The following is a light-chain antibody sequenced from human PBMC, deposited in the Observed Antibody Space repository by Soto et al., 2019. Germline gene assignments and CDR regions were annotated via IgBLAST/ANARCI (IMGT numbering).Light chain of an antibody. CDR2: AAS. J-gene: IGKJ4*01. Sequence: DIQMTQSPSSVSASVGDRVTITCRSSQVISSRLAWYQQKPGKAPNLLIYAASSLQGGVPSRFSGSGCETDFTPTIGSLQPEDCAKYYCQQSNSFPLTFGGGTKVESK. V-gene: IGKV1-12*01. CDR1: QVISSR. CDR3: QQSNSFPLT.